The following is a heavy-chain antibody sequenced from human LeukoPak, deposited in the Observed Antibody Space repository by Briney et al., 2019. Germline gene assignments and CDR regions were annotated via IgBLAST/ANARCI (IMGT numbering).Heavy chain of an antibody. CDR2: ISSSSSYI. Sequence: PGGSLRLSCAASGFTFSSYSMNWVRQAPGKGLEWVSSISSSSSYIYYADSVKGRFTISRDNAKNSLYLQMNSLRAEDTAVYYCARDRQRGYYYYMDVWGKGTTVTVSS. V-gene: IGHV3-21*01. D-gene: IGHD1-1*01. CDR3: ARDRQRGYYYYMDV. J-gene: IGHJ6*03. CDR1: GFTFSSYS.